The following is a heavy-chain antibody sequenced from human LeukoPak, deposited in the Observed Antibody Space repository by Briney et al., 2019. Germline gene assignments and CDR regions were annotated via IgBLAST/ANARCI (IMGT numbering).Heavy chain of an antibody. D-gene: IGHD6-19*01. CDR3: ARIPVADTSFDY. CDR1: GYTFTSYY. J-gene: IGHJ4*02. CDR2: INPSGGST. V-gene: IGHV1-46*01. Sequence: GASVKASCKASGYTFTSYYMHWVRQAPGQGLEWMGIINPSGGSTSYAQKFQGRVTMTRDTSTSTVYMELSSLRSEDTAVYYCARIPVADTSFDYWGQGTLVTVSS.